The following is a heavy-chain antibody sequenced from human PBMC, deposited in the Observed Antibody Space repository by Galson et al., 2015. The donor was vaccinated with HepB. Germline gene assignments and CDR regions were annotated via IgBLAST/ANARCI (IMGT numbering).Heavy chain of an antibody. CDR3: AKTKYTWYCSSTSCYPFDP. D-gene: IGHD2-2*01. CDR2: ISGSGGST. CDR1: GFTFSSYA. J-gene: IGHJ5*02. Sequence: SLRLSCAASGFTFSSYAMSWVRQAPGKGLEWVSAISGSGGSTYYADSVKGRFTISRDNAKNTLYLQMNSLRAEDTAVYYCAKTKYTWYCSSTSCYPFDPWGQGTLVTVSS. V-gene: IGHV3-23*01.